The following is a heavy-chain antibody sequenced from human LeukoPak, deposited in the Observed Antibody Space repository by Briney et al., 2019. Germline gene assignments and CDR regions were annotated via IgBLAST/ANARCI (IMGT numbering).Heavy chain of an antibody. CDR1: GGFISCYH. D-gene: IGHD6-19*01. CDR3: ARDSLAVAPTFDY. J-gene: IGHJ4*02. Sequence: SETLPLTCTVSGGFISCYHWTWLRQPAGKGLDWIGRIYSSGSTKYNPSLKSRVTMSVEPSKNQYSLKMSSVTAADTAVYYCARDSLAVAPTFDYWGQGTLVSVS. CDR2: IYSSGST. V-gene: IGHV4-4*07.